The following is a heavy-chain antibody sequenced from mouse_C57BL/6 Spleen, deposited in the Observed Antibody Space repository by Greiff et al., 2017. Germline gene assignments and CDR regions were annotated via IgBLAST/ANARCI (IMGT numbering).Heavy chain of an antibody. V-gene: IGHV5-12*01. CDR2: ISNGGGST. Sequence: EVKVEESGGGLVQPGGSLKLSCAASGFTFSDYYMYWVRQTPEKRLEWVAYISNGGGSTYYPDTVRGRFTISRDNAKNTLYLQMSRLKSEDTAMYYCARRGNSAWFAYWGQGTLVTVSA. J-gene: IGHJ3*01. CDR1: GFTFSDYY. CDR3: ARRGNSAWFAY. D-gene: IGHD2-1*01.